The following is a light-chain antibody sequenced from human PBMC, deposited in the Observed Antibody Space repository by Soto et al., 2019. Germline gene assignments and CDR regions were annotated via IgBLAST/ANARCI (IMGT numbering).Light chain of an antibody. CDR1: HNIYKW. CDR3: QRYFTNSWT. J-gene: IGKJ1*01. Sequence: DIQMTQSPSTLSASVGDRVTITCRASHNIYKWLAWYQQKPGKAPKLLIYLASSLESGVPSRFSGSGSGTEFTLTISSLQPDDFATYYCQRYFTNSWTFGQGTKVESK. V-gene: IGKV1-5*03. CDR2: LAS.